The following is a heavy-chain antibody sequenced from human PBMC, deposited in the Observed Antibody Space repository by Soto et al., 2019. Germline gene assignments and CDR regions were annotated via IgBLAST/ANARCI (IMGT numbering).Heavy chain of an antibody. CDR1: GYTFTSYG. J-gene: IGHJ4*02. D-gene: IGHD3-22*01. V-gene: IGHV1-69*13. CDR3: ARGHSGYYRDSFDY. CDR2: IIPIFGTA. Sequence: SVKVSCKASGYTFTSYGISWVRQAPGQGLEWMGGIIPIFGTANYAQKFQGRVTITADESTSTAYMELSSLRSEDTAVYYCARGHSGYYRDSFDYWGQGTLVTVSS.